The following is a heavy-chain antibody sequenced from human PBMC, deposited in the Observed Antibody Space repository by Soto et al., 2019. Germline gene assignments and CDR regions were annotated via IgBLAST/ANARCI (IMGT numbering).Heavy chain of an antibody. CDR1: GGCIYSSY. CDR3: ARESREYYFDY. Sequence: SWTLSLTCAVSGGCIYSSYCIWIRQPPGKGLEWIGYLYYGGSTNYNPSLKSRVTISVDTSKNQFSLKLSPVTAADTAVYYCARESREYYFDYWGQGTLVTVSS. J-gene: IGHJ4*02. CDR2: LYYGGST. V-gene: IGHV4-59*12.